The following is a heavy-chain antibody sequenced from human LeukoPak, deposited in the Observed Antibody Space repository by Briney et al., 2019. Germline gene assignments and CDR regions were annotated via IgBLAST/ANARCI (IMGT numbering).Heavy chain of an antibody. V-gene: IGHV3-21*01. CDR2: ISGSSFYI. Sequence: GGSLRLSCAASGFIFSSCSMNWVRQAPGKGREWGSSISGSSFYINYADSVRGRFTISRDNAENSVYLQMSSLRDEDTAVYYCARIRDPYGYAHLDLWGQGTLVTVST. D-gene: IGHD5-18*01. J-gene: IGHJ4*02. CDR3: ARIRDPYGYAHLDL. CDR1: GFIFSSCS.